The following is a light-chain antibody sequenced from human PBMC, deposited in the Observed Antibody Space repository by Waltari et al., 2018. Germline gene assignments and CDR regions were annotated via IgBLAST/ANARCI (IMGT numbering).Light chain of an antibody. V-gene: IGLV2-11*01. CDR3: CSYVGSHTNWV. Sequence: QSALTQPRSVSGSPGQSVTISCPGISSDVGDYNFVSWYQQHPGKAPQLMIHDVSKRPSGVPDRFSGSKSGNTASLTISGLQAEDEAEYYCCSYVGSHTNWVFGGGTKLTVL. CDR1: SSDVGDYNF. J-gene: IGLJ3*02. CDR2: DVS.